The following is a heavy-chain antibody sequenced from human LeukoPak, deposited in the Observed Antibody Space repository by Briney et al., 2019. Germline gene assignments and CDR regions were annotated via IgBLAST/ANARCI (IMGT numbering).Heavy chain of an antibody. V-gene: IGHV4-30-4*01. J-gene: IGHJ2*01. D-gene: IGHD5-12*01. Sequence: SETLSLTCTVSGGSISSGDYYWSWIRQPPGKGLEWIGYIYYSGSTYYNPSLKSRVTISVDTSKNQFSLKLSSVTAVDTAVYYCARIGWLREYWYFDLWGRGTLVTAS. CDR3: ARIGWLREYWYFDL. CDR1: GGSISSGDYY. CDR2: IYYSGST.